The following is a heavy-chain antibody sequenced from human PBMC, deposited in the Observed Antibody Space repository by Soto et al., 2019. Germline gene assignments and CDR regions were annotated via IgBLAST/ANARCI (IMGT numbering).Heavy chain of an antibody. CDR1: GYTFSNYG. CDR3: ARAGRILTGYYSSLDV. D-gene: IGHD3-9*01. Sequence: GASVKVSCKASGYTFSNYGISWARQAPGQGLEWMGWISYNGNTNYAQKLQGRVTMTTDTSTSTAYMELRSLRSDDTAVYYCARAGRILTGYYSSLDVWGQGTTVTVS. V-gene: IGHV1-18*01. J-gene: IGHJ6*02. CDR2: ISYNGNT.